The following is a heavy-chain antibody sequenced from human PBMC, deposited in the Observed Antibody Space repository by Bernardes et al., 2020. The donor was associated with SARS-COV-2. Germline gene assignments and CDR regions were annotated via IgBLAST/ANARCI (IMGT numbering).Heavy chain of an antibody. V-gene: IGHV3-21*01. J-gene: IGHJ6*02. D-gene: IGHD3-3*01. CDR1: GFTFSSYI. Sequence: GGSLRLSCAAYGFTFSSYIMNWVRQAPGKGLEWVSSISSSSSYIYYADSVKGRFTISRDNAKNSLYLQMNSLRAEDTAVYYCAREFLEWLLFTGSYYYYGMDVGGQGTTVTVSS. CDR3: AREFLEWLLFTGSYYYYGMDV. CDR2: ISSSSSYI.